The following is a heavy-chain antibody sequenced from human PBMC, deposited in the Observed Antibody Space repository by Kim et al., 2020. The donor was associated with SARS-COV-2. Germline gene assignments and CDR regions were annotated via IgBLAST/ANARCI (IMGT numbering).Heavy chain of an antibody. D-gene: IGHD4-17*01. CDR3: ARAEDYGDYPFDP. J-gene: IGHJ5*02. V-gene: IGHV3-23*01. CDR2: ISSSGHNT. Sequence: GGSLRLSCADSGFAFSRNAMNWVRQAPGEGLEWVSGISSSGHNTYYADFVRGRCTITRDNSKNTLYLQLNSLRAEDTAVYYCARAEDYGDYPFDPWGQGTLVTVSS. CDR1: GFAFSRNA.